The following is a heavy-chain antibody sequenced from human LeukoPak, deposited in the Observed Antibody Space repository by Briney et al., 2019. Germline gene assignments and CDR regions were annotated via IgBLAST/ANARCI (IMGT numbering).Heavy chain of an antibody. CDR2: IIPIFGTA. CDR3: ARYYYDSSGYYYDDY. D-gene: IGHD3-22*01. V-gene: IGHV1-69*05. J-gene: IGHJ4*02. CDR1: GGTFSSYA. Sequence: ASVKVSCKASGGTFSSYAISWVRQAPGQGLEWMGRIIPIFGTANYAQKFQGRVTITTDESTSTAYMELSSLRSEDTAAYYCARYYYDSSGYYYDDYWGQGTLVTVSS.